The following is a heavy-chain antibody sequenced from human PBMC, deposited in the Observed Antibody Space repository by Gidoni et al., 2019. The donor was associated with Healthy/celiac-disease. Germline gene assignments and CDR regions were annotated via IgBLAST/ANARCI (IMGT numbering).Heavy chain of an antibody. CDR1: GCSISSSSYY. CDR3: ARDHGDYFDWFDH. CDR2: IYYSGST. D-gene: IGHD4-17*01. Sequence: RLQLQESGPGLVKPSETLSLTCTVSGCSISSSSYYWGWIRQPPGKGLEWIGSIYYSGSTYYNPSLKSRVTISVDTSKNQFSLKLSSVTAADTAVYYCARDHGDYFDWFDHWGQGTLVTVSS. J-gene: IGHJ5*02. V-gene: IGHV4-39*06.